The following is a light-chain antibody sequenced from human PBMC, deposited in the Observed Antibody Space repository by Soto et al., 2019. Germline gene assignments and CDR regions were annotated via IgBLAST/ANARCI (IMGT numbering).Light chain of an antibody. CDR2: GAS. J-gene: IGKJ5*01. CDR3: QQYNIWSSIT. Sequence: EIVMTQSPATLSVSPGERATLSCRASQSISSKVGWYQPKPGQAPRLLIYGASTRATGVPPRFSGSGFGTEFTLTSISLHSEDFAVYYCQQYNIWSSITFGQGTRLEIK. V-gene: IGKV3-15*01. CDR1: QSISSK.